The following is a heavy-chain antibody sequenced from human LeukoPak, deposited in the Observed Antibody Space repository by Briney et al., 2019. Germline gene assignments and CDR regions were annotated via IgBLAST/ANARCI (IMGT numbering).Heavy chain of an antibody. Sequence: GGSLRLSCVASGLTFSNSAMTWVRQAPGKGLEWVSSISSSSSYIYYADSVKGRFTISRDNAKNSLYLQMNSLRAEDTAVYYCARDRTASDYWGQGTLVTVSS. J-gene: IGHJ4*02. D-gene: IGHD4-17*01. CDR1: GLTFSNSA. V-gene: IGHV3-21*01. CDR3: ARDRTASDY. CDR2: ISSSSSYI.